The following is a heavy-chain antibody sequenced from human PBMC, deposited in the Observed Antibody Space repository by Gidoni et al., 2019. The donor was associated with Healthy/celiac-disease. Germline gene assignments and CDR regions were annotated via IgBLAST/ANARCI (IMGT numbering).Heavy chain of an antibody. D-gene: IGHD3-10*01. J-gene: IGHJ4*02. CDR2: IYSGGST. CDR1: GFTVSSNY. Sequence: EVQLVESGGGLVQPGGSLRLSCAASGFTVSSNYMSWVRQAPGKGLEWFSVIYSGGSTYYADSVKGRFTISRDNSKNTLYLQMNSLRAEDTAVYYCARDLGGFGGTAFDYWGQGTLVTVSS. V-gene: IGHV3-66*01. CDR3: ARDLGGFGGTAFDY.